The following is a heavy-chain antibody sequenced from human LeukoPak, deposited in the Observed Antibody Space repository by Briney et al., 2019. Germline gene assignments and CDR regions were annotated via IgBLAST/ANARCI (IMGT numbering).Heavy chain of an antibody. CDR1: GGTFSSYA. CDR2: IIPIFGTA. V-gene: IGHV1-69*05. J-gene: IGHJ4*02. D-gene: IGHD4-17*01. CDR3: APGHEYGLLDY. Sequence: GASVKVSCKASGGTFSSYAISWVRQAPGQGLEWMGGIIPIFGTANYAQKFQGRVTITTDESTSTAYMELSSLRSEDTAVYYCAPGHEYGLLDYWGQGTLVTVSS.